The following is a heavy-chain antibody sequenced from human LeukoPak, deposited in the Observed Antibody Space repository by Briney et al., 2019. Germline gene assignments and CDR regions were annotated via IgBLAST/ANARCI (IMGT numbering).Heavy chain of an antibody. CDR1: GFTLSSYS. CDR2: ISSSSSTI. D-gene: IGHD3-10*01. Sequence: GGSLRLSCAASGFTLSSYSMNWVRQAPGKGLEWVSYISSSSSTIYYADSVRGRFTISRDNAKNSLYLQMNSLRAEDTAVYYCARLMGSYLDYWGQGTLVTVSS. CDR3: ARLMGSYLDY. V-gene: IGHV3-48*04. J-gene: IGHJ4*02.